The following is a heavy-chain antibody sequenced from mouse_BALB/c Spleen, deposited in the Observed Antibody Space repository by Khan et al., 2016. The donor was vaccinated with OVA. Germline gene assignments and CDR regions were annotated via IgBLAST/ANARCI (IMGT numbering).Heavy chain of an antibody. J-gene: IGHJ4*01. CDR2: IWAGGST. D-gene: IGHD2-10*01. V-gene: IGHV2-9*02. CDR1: GFSLTNYG. CDR3: VRETAYYGNYEAMDY. Sequence: QVQLKESGPGLVAPSQSLSITCTVSGFSLTNYGVHWVRQPPGKGLEWLGIIWAGGSTNYNSALMSRVSIRKDNAKSQVFLIMNSLQTDETAIYYGVRETAYYGNYEAMDYWGQGTSVTVSS.